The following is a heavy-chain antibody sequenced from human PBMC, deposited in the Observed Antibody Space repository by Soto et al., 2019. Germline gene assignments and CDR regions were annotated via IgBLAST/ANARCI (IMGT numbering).Heavy chain of an antibody. Sequence: SETLSLTCNASGGSITSSGSAWGWIRQAPGKGLEWIGTIDYSGNIYYIPSLKSRITISVDTSKNQISLKLSSVTAADTAVYYCARHIHNQGFEYYFDSWXQGTLVTVSS. D-gene: IGHD1-1*01. V-gene: IGHV4-39*01. CDR2: IDYSGNI. CDR1: GGSITSSGSA. CDR3: ARHIHNQGFEYYFDS. J-gene: IGHJ4*02.